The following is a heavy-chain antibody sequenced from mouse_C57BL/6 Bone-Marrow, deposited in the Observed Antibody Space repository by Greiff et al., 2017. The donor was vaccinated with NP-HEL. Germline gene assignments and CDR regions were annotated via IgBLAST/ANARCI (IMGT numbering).Heavy chain of an antibody. V-gene: IGHV1-59*01. CDR1: GYTFTSYW. J-gene: IGHJ4*01. CDR3: ASFYYGILYYAMDY. Sequence: QVQLQQPGAELVRPGPSVKLSCKASGYTFTSYWMHWVKQRPGQGLEWIGVIDPSDSYTNYNQKFKGKATLTVDTSSSTAYMQLSSLTSEDSAVYYCASFYYGILYYAMDYWGQGTSVTVSS. CDR2: IDPSDSYT. D-gene: IGHD2-1*01.